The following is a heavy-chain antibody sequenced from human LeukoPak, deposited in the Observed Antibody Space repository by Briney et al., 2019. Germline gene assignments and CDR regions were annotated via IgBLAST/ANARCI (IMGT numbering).Heavy chain of an antibody. V-gene: IGHV2-5*01. CDR3: AHMVNEVTTSWGAFGI. J-gene: IGHJ3*02. CDR1: GFSLTTSGVG. D-gene: IGHD4-11*01. CDR2: IYWNGDN. Sequence: SRPTLIKPTQTLTLTCTFSGFSLTTSGVGVGWIRQPAGKALEWLALIYWNGDNLYIPSLKSRLTITKDTSKNQVVLTMTNMYPVDTGTYYRAHMVNEVTTSWGAFGIWGQGTMVTVSS.